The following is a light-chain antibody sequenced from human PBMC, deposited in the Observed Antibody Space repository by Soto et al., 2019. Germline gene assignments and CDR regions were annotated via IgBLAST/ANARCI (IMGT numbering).Light chain of an antibody. CDR3: ISYIPSTTTHWV. CDR2: EVY. J-gene: IGLJ3*02. CDR1: NSDVGGYDR. V-gene: IGLV2-14*01. Sequence: QSALTQPASVSGCPGQSITISCTGTNSDVGGYDRVSWYQHHPGKAPKLLIFEVYNRPSGISDRFSGSKSGDTASLTISGLQAEDEADYYCISYIPSTTTHWVFGGGTKVTVL.